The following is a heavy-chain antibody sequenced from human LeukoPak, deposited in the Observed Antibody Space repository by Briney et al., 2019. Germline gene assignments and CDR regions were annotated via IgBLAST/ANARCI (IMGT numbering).Heavy chain of an antibody. Sequence: ASVKVSCKASGYTFTGYYMHWVRQAPGQGLEWMGWINPNSGGTNYAQKFQGRVTMTRDTSISTAYMELSRLRSDDTAVYYCARDRGIAAGLDYWGQGTLVTVSS. CDR2: INPNSGGT. CDR3: ARDRGIAAGLDY. CDR1: GYTFTGYY. J-gene: IGHJ4*02. D-gene: IGHD6-13*01. V-gene: IGHV1-2*02.